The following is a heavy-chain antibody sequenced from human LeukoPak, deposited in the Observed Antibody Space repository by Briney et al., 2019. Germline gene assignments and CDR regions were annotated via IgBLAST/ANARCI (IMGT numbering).Heavy chain of an antibody. CDR2: ISDSGNT. D-gene: IGHD3-16*01. CDR1: NGYISAYY. Sequence: SETLSLTCTVFNGYISAYYWSWIRLPPGKGVEWVGYISDSGNTNYNPSLRSRVTISVNTSKNQFSLKLSFVTAADTAAYYCARLWGSNHQVFGFWGQGTLVTVSS. V-gene: IGHV4-59*01. CDR3: ARLWGSNHQVFGF. J-gene: IGHJ4*02.